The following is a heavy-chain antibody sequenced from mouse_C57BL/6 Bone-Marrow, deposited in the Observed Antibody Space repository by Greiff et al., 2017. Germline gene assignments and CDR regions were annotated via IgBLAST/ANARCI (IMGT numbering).Heavy chain of an antibody. D-gene: IGHD2-1*01. Sequence: DVQLVESGGGLVKPGGSLKLSCASSGFTFSDYGMHWVRQAPEKGLEWVAYISSGSSTIYYAATVKGRFTISRDNAKNTLFLQMTSLRSEDTAMYYCARGIYGNYEAYWGQGTLVTVSA. CDR3: ARGIYGNYEAY. CDR1: GFTFSDYG. V-gene: IGHV5-17*01. J-gene: IGHJ3*01. CDR2: ISSGSSTI.